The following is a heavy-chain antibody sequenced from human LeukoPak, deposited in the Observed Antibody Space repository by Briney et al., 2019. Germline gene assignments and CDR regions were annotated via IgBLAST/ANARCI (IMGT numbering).Heavy chain of an antibody. CDR2: TYYRSKWST. CDR1: GDSVSSNSAD. Sequence: SQTLSLTCAISGDSVSSNSADWNWIRQSPSRGLEWLGRTYYRSKWSTDYAVFVKSRITINPDTSKNQFSLHLKSVTPEDTAVYYCARMPGNSPDYWGQGTLVTVSS. J-gene: IGHJ4*02. CDR3: ARMPGNSPDY. D-gene: IGHD2/OR15-2a*01. V-gene: IGHV6-1*01.